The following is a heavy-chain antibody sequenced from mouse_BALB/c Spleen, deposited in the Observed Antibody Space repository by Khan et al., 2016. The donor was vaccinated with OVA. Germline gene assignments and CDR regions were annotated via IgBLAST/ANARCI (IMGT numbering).Heavy chain of an antibody. Sequence: EVQLQESGPGLVKPSQSLSLTCTVTGYSITSDYAWNWIRQFPGNKLEWMGFISYSGNTNYNPSLKSRFSITRDTSKNPFFLHLNSVTTEDTATYYWARVCGGDFDYWGQGTSLTVSS. J-gene: IGHJ2*02. CDR1: GYSITSDYA. CDR2: ISYSGNT. V-gene: IGHV3-2*02. CDR3: ARVCGGDFDY.